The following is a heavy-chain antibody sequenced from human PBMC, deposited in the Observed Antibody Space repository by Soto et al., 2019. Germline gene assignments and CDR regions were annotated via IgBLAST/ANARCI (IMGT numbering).Heavy chain of an antibody. CDR1: GFSFSVYS. CDR2: INGRDGAI. J-gene: IGHJ4*02. V-gene: IGHV3-48*02. D-gene: IGHD3-3*02. CDR3: ARDHLWAFDY. Sequence: GGSLRLSCAASGFSFSVYSMNWVRQAPGKGLEWVSYINGRDGAINYVDSVKGRFTISIDIAKNSLYLQMNSLRDEDTAVYFCARDHLWAFDYWGQGVLVTVSS.